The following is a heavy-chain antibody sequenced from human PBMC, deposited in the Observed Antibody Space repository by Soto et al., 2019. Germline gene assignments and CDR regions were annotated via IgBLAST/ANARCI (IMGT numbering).Heavy chain of an antibody. J-gene: IGHJ6*02. V-gene: IGHV2-70*01. CDR2: IDWDDDK. CDR3: AVSRGVAISSVYGMDV. CDR1: GFSLSTSGMC. D-gene: IGHD3-3*01. Sequence: SGPTLVNPTQTLTLTCTFSGFSLSTSGMCVSWIRQPPGKALEWLALIDWDDDKYYSTSLKTRLTISKDTSKNQVVLTMTSMDPVDTATYYCAVSRGVAISSVYGMDVWGQGTTVTVSS.